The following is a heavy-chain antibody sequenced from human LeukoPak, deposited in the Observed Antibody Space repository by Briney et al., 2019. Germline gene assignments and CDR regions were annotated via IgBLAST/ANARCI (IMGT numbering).Heavy chain of an antibody. V-gene: IGHV1-69*05. Sequence: ASVKVSCKASGGTFSSYAISWVRQAPGQGLEWMGGIIPIFGTANYAQKFQGRVTITTDESTTTAYMELSSLRSEDTAVYYRARDEGQQLGSYYYYMDVWGKGTTVTVSS. CDR2: IIPIFGTA. CDR1: GGTFSSYA. D-gene: IGHD6-13*01. CDR3: ARDEGQQLGSYYYYMDV. J-gene: IGHJ6*03.